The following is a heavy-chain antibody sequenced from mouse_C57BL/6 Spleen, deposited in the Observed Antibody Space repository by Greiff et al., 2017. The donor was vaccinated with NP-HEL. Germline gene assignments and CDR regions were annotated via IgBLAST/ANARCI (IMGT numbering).Heavy chain of an antibody. CDR1: GYTFTDYY. CDR2: IYPGSGNT. D-gene: IGHD2-4*01. Sequence: QVQLQQSGAELVRPGASVKLSCKASGYTFTDYYINWVKQRPGQGLEWIARIYPGSGNTYYNEKFKGKATLTAEKSSSTAYMQLSSLTSEDSAVYFCAREGMIRAHFDYWGQGTTLTVSS. V-gene: IGHV1-76*01. CDR3: AREGMIRAHFDY. J-gene: IGHJ2*01.